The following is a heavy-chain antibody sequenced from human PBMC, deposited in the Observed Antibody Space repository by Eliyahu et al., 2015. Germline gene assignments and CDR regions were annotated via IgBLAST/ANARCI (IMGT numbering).Heavy chain of an antibody. J-gene: IGHJ6*02. V-gene: IGHV3-21*01. D-gene: IGHD5-18*01. Sequence: EVQLVESGGGLVKPGGSLRLSCAASGFTFSSYXXNWVRQAPGKGLEWVSSISSSSSYIXYADSVKGRFTISRDNAKNSLYLQMNSLRAEDTAVYYCARDGDTAMATLNYYGMDVWGQGTTVTVSS. CDR2: ISSSSSYI. CDR3: ARDGDTAMATLNYYGMDV. CDR1: GFTFSSYX.